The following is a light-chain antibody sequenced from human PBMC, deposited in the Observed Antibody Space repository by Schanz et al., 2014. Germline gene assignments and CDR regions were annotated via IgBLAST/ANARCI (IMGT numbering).Light chain of an antibody. CDR2: WAS. J-gene: IGKJ3*01. V-gene: IGKV4-1*01. CDR1: QSVLYSSNNKNY. Sequence: DIVMTQSPDSLAVSLGERATINCKSSQSVLYSSNNKNYLAWYQQKPGQPPKLLIYWASTRESGVPDRFTGSWSGTDFTPTISSLQAEDVAVYYCQQYHATPLTFGPGTKVEIK. CDR3: QQYHATPLT.